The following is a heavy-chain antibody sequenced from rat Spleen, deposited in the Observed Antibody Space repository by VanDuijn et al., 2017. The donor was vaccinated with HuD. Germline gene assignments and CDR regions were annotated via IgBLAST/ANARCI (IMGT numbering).Heavy chain of an antibody. V-gene: IGHV5-7*01. CDR3: ARHGGLRNWFAY. J-gene: IGHJ3*01. CDR2: INYDGSST. Sequence: EVQLVESGGGLVQPGRSLKLSCVASGFIFSDHYVAWVRQAPTKGLEWVATINYDGSSTFYRDSVKGRFTASRDDAKNTQFLQMDSLRSEDTATYYCARHGGLRNWFAYWGQGTLVTVSS. CDR1: GFIFSDHY. D-gene: IGHD1-11*01.